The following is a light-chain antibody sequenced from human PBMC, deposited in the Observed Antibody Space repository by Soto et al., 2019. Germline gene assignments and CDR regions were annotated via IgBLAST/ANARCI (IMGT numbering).Light chain of an antibody. Sequence: ETMMTQSPDTLSVSLGERATLSCRASQSLRSSLAWYQQKPGQAPRLLIYAASTRATGIPARFSGSGSGTEFTLTITSLQSEDFAVYYCQQYKNWPPAWTFGQGTKVDIK. J-gene: IGKJ1*01. CDR2: AAS. CDR1: QSLRSS. CDR3: QQYKNWPPAWT. V-gene: IGKV3-15*01.